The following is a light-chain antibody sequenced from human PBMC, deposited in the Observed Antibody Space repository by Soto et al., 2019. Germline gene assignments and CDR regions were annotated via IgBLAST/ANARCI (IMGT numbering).Light chain of an antibody. CDR3: GSYISSSPVV. Sequence: QSVLTQPSSVSGSPGQSITISCTRTSSDVGGYNYVSWYQQHPDNAPKLMIYQVSNRPSGVSNRFSGSKSGNTASLTISGLQAENKVHYFCGSYISSSPVVFGTGTKFTLL. V-gene: IGLV2-14*01. CDR1: SSDVGGYNY. CDR2: QVS. J-gene: IGLJ1*01.